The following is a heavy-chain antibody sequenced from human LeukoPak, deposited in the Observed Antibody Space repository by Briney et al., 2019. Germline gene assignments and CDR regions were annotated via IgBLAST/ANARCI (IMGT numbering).Heavy chain of an antibody. CDR1: GFTFRSYA. CDR2: TIYDGR. Sequence: GGTLRLSCIASGFTFRSYAMSWIRQAPGKGLECVSSTIYDGRYTNSVKGRFTISRDNSQNTLFHQMNDLRAEDTALYYCAKDGLSYDGSALVYYYDFLGQGTL. V-gene: IGHV3-23*01. J-gene: IGHJ4*02. CDR3: AKDGLSYDGSALVYYYDF. D-gene: IGHD3-22*01.